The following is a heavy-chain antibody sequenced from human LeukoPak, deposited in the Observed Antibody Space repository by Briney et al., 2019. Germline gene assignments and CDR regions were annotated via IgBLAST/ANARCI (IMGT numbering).Heavy chain of an antibody. D-gene: IGHD3-22*01. V-gene: IGHV4-38-2*02. Sequence: SETLSLTCTVSGYSIDSGYYWGWIRQPPGKGLEWVGSIYHTGSTYYNPSLKSRLTISLDTSKNHFSLRLNSVTAADTAVYFCGYYDSSGRLSSWGQGTLVAVSS. CDR1: GYSIDSGYY. CDR3: GYYDSSGRLSS. CDR2: IYHTGST. J-gene: IGHJ5*02.